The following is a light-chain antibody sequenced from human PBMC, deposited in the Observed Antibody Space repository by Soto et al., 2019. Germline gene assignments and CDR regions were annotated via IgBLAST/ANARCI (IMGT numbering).Light chain of an antibody. V-gene: IGKV1-39*01. CDR1: QSISNF. CDR2: AAS. J-gene: IGKJ4*01. Sequence: DIQMTHSPSSLSASVGDRVTITCRASQSISNFLNWYQQKPGKAPKLLIYAASSLQSGVPLRFSGSGSGTEFTVTISNLQPEDFATYYCQQSYNTPLTFGGGTKVDIK. CDR3: QQSYNTPLT.